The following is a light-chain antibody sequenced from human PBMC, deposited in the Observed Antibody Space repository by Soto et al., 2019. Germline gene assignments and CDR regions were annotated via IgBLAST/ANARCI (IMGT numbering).Light chain of an antibody. J-gene: IGLJ1*01. CDR1: RSDVGGYNY. Sequence: QSVLTQPASASGSPGQSITISCTGTRSDVGGYNYVSWYQQHPGKAPKLMIYDVSNRPSGVSNRFSGSKSGNTASLTISGLQAEDEADYYCSSYTSSSTYVFGTGTKVTVL. CDR3: SSYTSSSTYV. V-gene: IGLV2-14*01. CDR2: DVS.